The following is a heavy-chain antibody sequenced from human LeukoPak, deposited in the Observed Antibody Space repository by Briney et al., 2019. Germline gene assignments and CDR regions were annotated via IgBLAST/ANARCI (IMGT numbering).Heavy chain of an antibody. D-gene: IGHD2-15*01. J-gene: IGHJ4*02. Sequence: GGSLRLSCAVSGFTFSTFWMSWVRQAPGKGLEWAANIKQDGSETYYVDSVKGRFTISRDNSKNSLYLQMNSLRAEDTALYYCARDRPLYCSGGSCNSPYYFDYWGQGTLVTVSS. CDR3: ARDRPLYCSGGSCNSPYYFDY. V-gene: IGHV3-7*03. CDR1: GFTFSTFW. CDR2: IKQDGSET.